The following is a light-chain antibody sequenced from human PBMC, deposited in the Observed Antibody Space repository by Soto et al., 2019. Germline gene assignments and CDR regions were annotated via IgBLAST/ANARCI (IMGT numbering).Light chain of an antibody. V-gene: IGLV2-14*01. CDR3: SSFTSSTTYV. CDR1: SSDVGGYNN. Sequence: QSALTQPASVSGSPGQAITISCTGTSSDVGGYNNVCWYQQHPGKAPKLIIYDVSNRSSGVFNRVSGSKSGNTASLTISGLQAEDEADYYCSSFTSSTTYVFGTGTKLTVL. CDR2: DVS. J-gene: IGLJ1*01.